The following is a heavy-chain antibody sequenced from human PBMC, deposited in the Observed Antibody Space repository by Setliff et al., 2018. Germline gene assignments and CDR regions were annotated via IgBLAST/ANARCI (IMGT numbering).Heavy chain of an antibody. V-gene: IGHV1-69*05. CDR1: GATFSSYG. D-gene: IGHD3-22*01. CDR2: TIPMFGTT. Sequence: SVKVSCKASGATFSSYGSSWVRQAPGQGLEWMGGTIPMFGTTEYAQKFQGRLTIITDESTNTAFMQLSSLRSDDTAVYYCVREGVDSRSSTDYRYYMDVWG. J-gene: IGHJ6*03. CDR3: VREGVDSRSSTDYRYYMDV.